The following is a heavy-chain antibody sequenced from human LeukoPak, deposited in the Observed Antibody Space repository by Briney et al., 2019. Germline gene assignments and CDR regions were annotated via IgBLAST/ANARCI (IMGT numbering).Heavy chain of an antibody. Sequence: GGSLRLSCAASGFTFSSYAMGWVRQAPGKGLEWVSTISGSGGSTYYADSVKGRFTISRDNSKNTLYLQMNSLRAEDTAVYHCAKDRWTVTIIGDFDYWGQGTLVTVSS. CDR1: GFTFSSYA. D-gene: IGHD4-17*01. CDR2: ISGSGGST. CDR3: AKDRWTVTIIGDFDY. V-gene: IGHV3-23*01. J-gene: IGHJ4*02.